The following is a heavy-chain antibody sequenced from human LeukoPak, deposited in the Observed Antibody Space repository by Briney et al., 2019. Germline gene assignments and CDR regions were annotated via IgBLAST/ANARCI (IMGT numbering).Heavy chain of an antibody. CDR2: INPNSGGT. J-gene: IGHJ4*02. D-gene: IGHD3-9*01. CDR3: ARVPYYDMLTGYYSTLDY. V-gene: IGHV1-2*02. CDR1: GYTFTGYY. Sequence: ASVSVSCTASGYTFTGYYMHWVRQAPGQGLEWMGWINPNSGGTNYAQKFQGRVTMTRDTSISTAYMELSRLRSDDTAVYYCARVPYYDMLTGYYSTLDYWGQGTLVTVSS.